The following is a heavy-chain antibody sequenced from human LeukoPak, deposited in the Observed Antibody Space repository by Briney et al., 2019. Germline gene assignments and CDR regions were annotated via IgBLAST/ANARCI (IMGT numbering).Heavy chain of an antibody. CDR1: GGTFSSYA. Sequence: SVKVSCKASGGTFSSYAISWVRQAPGQGLEWMGGIIPIFGTANYAQKFQGRVTFTTDESTSTAYMELSSLRSEDTAVYYCARDSGTTRAFDIWGQGTMVTVSS. V-gene: IGHV1-69*05. J-gene: IGHJ3*02. CDR3: ARDSGTTRAFDI. CDR2: IIPIFGTA. D-gene: IGHD1-1*01.